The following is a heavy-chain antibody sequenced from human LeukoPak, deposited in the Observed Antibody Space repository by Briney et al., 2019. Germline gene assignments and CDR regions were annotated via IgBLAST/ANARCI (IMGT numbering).Heavy chain of an antibody. V-gene: IGHV1-18*01. J-gene: IGHJ6*03. CDR2: ISAYNANT. Sequence: ASVIVSCKASGYTFTSFGISWVRQAPGQGLEWMGWISAYNANTNFAQNLQGRVTMTTDTSTSTAYMELRSLRSDDTAVYYCASGRTIFYYYMDVWGKGTTVTVSS. D-gene: IGHD3-3*02. CDR1: GYTFTSFG. CDR3: ASGRTIFYYYMDV.